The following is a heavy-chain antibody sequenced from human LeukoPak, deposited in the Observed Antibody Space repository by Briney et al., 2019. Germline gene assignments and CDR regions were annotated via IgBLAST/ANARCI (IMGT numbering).Heavy chain of an antibody. CDR2: ISYDGSNK. Sequence: GRSLRLSCAASGFTFSSYGMHWGRQAPGKGLEWVAVISYDGSNKYYADSVKGRFTISRDNSKNTLYLQMNSLRAEDTAVYYCATAGGIAVAGRDYWGQGTLVTVSS. J-gene: IGHJ4*02. D-gene: IGHD6-19*01. CDR1: GFTFSSYG. CDR3: ATAGGIAVAGRDY. V-gene: IGHV3-30*03.